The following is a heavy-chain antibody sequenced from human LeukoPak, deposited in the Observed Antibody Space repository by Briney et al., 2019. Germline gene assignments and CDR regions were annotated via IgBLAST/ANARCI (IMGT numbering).Heavy chain of an antibody. V-gene: IGHV4-59*01. J-gene: IGHJ5*02. CDR1: GGSISSYY. CDR3: ARGSYGSGSYLGLNWFDP. Sequence: SGTLSLTCTVSGGSISSYYWSWIRQPPGKGLEWIGDIYYSGSTNYNPSLKSRVTISVDTSKNQFSLKLSSVTAADTAVYYCARGSYGSGSYLGLNWFDPWGQGTLVTVSS. D-gene: IGHD3-10*01. CDR2: IYYSGST.